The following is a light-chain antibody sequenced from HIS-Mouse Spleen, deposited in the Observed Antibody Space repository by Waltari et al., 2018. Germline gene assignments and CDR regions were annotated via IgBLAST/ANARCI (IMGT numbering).Light chain of an antibody. CDR1: SSDVGGYNY. V-gene: IGLV2-8*01. Sequence: QSALTQPPSASGSPGQSVTISCTGTSSDVGGYNYVTWFKQHPGKAPKPMIYEVSKRPSGVPVRFSGSKSGNTASLTVSGFQAEDEADYYCSSYAGSKDVFGTGTKVTVL. CDR3: SSYAGSKDV. CDR2: EVS. J-gene: IGLJ1*01.